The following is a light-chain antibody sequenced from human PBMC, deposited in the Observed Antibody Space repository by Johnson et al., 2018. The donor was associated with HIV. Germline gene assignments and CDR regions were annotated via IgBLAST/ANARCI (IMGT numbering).Light chain of an antibody. Sequence: QSVLTQPPSVSAAPGQKVTISCSGSSSNIGYNSVSWYQQLPGTAPKLLIYENNKRPSGIPDRFSGSKSGTSATLGITGLQTGDEADYYCGTWDGSLSVYVCGTGTKVTVL. CDR1: SSNIGYNS. J-gene: IGLJ1*01. CDR3: GTWDGSLSVYV. CDR2: ENN. V-gene: IGLV1-51*02.